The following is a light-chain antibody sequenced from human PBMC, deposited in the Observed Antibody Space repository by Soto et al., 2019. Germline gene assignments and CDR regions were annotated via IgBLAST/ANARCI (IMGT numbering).Light chain of an antibody. CDR1: SSDVGGYNY. CDR3: NSYTSNSTRV. V-gene: IGLV2-14*01. Sequence: QSALTQPASVSGSPGQSITISCTGTSSDVGGYNYVSWYQQHPGKAPKLMIYDVSNRPSGVSNRFSGSKSGNTASLTISGIQAEDGADYYCNSYTSNSTRVFGGGTKLTVL. CDR2: DVS. J-gene: IGLJ2*01.